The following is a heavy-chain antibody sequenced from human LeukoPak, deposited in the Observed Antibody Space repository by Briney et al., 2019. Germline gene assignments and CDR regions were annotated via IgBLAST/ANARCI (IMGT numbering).Heavy chain of an antibody. CDR3: AKGQESHYDSSDVFDI. CDR2: IYSGGRT. V-gene: IGHV3-53*01. CDR1: GFTVSSNY. D-gene: IGHD3-22*01. J-gene: IGHJ3*02. Sequence: GGSLRLSCAASGFTVSSNYMSWVRQAPGKGLEWVSVIYSGGRTYYADSVKGRFTISRDNSKNTLYLQMNSLRAEDTAVYYCAKGQESHYDSSDVFDIWGQGTMVTVSS.